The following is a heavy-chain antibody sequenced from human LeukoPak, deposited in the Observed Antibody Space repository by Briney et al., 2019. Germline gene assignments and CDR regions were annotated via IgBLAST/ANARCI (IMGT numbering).Heavy chain of an antibody. CDR2: IGSSSSTI. V-gene: IGHV3-48*01. Sequence: PGGSLRLSCAASGFTFSSYSMNWVRQAPGKGLEWVSYIGSSSSTIYYADSVKGRFTISRDNAKNSLYLQMNSLRAEDTAVYYCARDPGYSSSYTFDYWGQGTLVTVSS. CDR3: ARDPGYSSSYTFDY. CDR1: GFTFSSYS. J-gene: IGHJ4*02. D-gene: IGHD6-13*01.